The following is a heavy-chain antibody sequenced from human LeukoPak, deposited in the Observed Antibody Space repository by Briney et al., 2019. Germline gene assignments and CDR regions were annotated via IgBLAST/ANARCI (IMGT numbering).Heavy chain of an antibody. Sequence: GASVKVSCKASGYTFTSYGISWVRQAPGQGLEWMGWINPDSGGTNYAQKFQGRVTMTRDTSISTAYMELSRLRSDDTAVYYCARSDGWNYADYWGQGTLVTVSS. J-gene: IGHJ4*02. CDR3: ARSDGWNYADY. CDR2: INPDSGGT. CDR1: GYTFTSYG. D-gene: IGHD1-7*01. V-gene: IGHV1-2*02.